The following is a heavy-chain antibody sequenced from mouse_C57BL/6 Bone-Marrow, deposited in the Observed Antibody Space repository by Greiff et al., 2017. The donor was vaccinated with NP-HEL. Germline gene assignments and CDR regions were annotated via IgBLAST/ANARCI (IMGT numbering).Heavy chain of an antibody. V-gene: IGHV2-6*02. CDR2: IWSDGST. CDR3: AGNYYGSKNAMDY. CDR1: GFSLTSYG. Sequence: VKVVESGPGLVAPSQSLSITCTVSGFSLTSYGVHWVRQPPGKGLEWLVVIWSDGSTTYNSALKSRLSISKDNSKSQVFLKMNSLQTDDTAMYYCAGNYYGSKNAMDYWGQGTSVTVSS. J-gene: IGHJ4*01. D-gene: IGHD1-1*01.